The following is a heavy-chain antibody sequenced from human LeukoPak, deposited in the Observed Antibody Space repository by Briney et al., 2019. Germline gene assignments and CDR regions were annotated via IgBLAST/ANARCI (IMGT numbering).Heavy chain of an antibody. CDR2: IIPILGIA. D-gene: IGHD3-3*01. V-gene: IGHV1-69*04. Sequence: SVKVSCKASGGTFSSYAIGWVRQAPGQGLEWMGRIIPILGIANYAQKFQGRVTITADESTSTAYMELSSLRSEDTAVYYCASVRTTIFGVVTPSNYYYYYYMDVWGKGTTVTVSS. CDR3: ASVRTTIFGVVTPSNYYYYYYMDV. CDR1: GGTFSSYA. J-gene: IGHJ6*03.